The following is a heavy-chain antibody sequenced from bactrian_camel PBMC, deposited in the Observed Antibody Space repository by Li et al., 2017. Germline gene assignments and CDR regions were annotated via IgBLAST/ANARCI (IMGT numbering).Heavy chain of an antibody. CDR1: GSIYDTMC. V-gene: IGHV3S54*01. Sequence: HVQLVESGGGSVQPGGSLRLSCAFSGSIYDTMCMGWVRQAPGKEREGVAAISPGSGRRYYGDSVKGRFTISRDNAKDTLYLQMNSLKIEDTAAYYCALGSSRQATMTARGKGTQVTVS. J-gene: IGHJ4*01. CDR2: ISPGSGRR. D-gene: IGHD3*01.